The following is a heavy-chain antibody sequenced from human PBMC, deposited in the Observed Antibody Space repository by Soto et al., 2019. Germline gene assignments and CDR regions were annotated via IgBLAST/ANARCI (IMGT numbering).Heavy chain of an antibody. CDR2: ISGNGIST. J-gene: IGHJ5*02. CDR3: ARDAIAMVRGTNNWFDP. CDR1: GFTFSNHA. D-gene: IGHD3-10*01. V-gene: IGHV3-23*01. Sequence: EVQLLESGGGLVQPGGSLRLSCAASGFTFSNHAMSWVRQAPGKGLEWVSAISGNGISTYYADSVRGRFTISRDNSKNTLYLQINRLRADDTAVYYCARDAIAMVRGTNNWFDPRGQGTLVTVST.